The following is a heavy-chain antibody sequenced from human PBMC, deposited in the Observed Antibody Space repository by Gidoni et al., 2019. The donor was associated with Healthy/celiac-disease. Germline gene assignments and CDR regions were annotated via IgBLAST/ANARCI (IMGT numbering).Heavy chain of an antibody. Sequence: QLQLQESGPGLVKPSETLSLTCTVSGGSISSSSYYWGWILQPPGKGLERIGRYYYSGSTYYNPSLKSRVTISVDTSKNQFSLKLSSVTAADTAVYYCARVSLYCSGGSCYSHFDYWGQGTLVTVSS. V-gene: IGHV4-39*07. D-gene: IGHD2-15*01. CDR3: ARVSLYCSGGSCYSHFDY. J-gene: IGHJ4*02. CDR1: GGSISSSSYY. CDR2: YYYSGST.